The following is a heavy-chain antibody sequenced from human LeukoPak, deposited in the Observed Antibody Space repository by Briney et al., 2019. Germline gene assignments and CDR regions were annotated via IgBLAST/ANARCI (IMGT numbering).Heavy chain of an antibody. J-gene: IGHJ4*02. D-gene: IGHD3-3*01. Sequence: ASVKVSCKASGYTFTGYYMHWVRQAPGQGLEWMGWINPNSGGTNYAQKFQGRVTMTRDTSISTAYMELSRLRSDDTAVYYCARSLGPYYDFWSGYLDYWGQGTLVTVSS. CDR2: INPNSGGT. V-gene: IGHV1-2*02. CDR3: ARSLGPYYDFWSGYLDY. CDR1: GYTFTGYY.